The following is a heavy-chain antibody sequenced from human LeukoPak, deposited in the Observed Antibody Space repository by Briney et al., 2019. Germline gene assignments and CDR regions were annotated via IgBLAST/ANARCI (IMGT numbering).Heavy chain of an antibody. J-gene: IGHJ4*02. V-gene: IGHV3-48*04. D-gene: IGHD1-1*01. CDR2: IGISSGNT. CDR3: ARDHNYAFDN. CDR1: GFIFSDYS. Sequence: PGGSLRLSCAASGFIFSDYSMNWVRQAPGKGLEWISYIGISSGNTKYADSVKGRFTIFGDNAKNSLYLQMNSLRVEDTAVYYCARDHNYAFDNWGQGTLVTVSS.